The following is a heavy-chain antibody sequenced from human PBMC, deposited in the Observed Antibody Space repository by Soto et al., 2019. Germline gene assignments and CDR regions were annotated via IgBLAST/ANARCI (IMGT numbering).Heavy chain of an antibody. D-gene: IGHD3-10*01. Sequence: ASVKVSCKTSGYTFTSFGVSWVRQAPGQGLEWMGWISGYNDKTKYAQTLQGRVTMTADTSTSTVYMELRGLRSDDTAVYVCARDKMIDDYGLGTYDYWGQGTTVTVSS. CDR2: ISGYNDKT. J-gene: IGHJ4*02. CDR1: GYTFTSFG. V-gene: IGHV1-18*04. CDR3: ARDKMIDDYGLGTYDY.